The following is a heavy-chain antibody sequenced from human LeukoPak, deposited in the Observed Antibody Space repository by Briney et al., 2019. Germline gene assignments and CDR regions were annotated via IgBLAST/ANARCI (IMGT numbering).Heavy chain of an antibody. J-gene: IGHJ3*02. Sequence: LSGGSLRLSCTASGFTVSSNYMSWVRQAPGKGLEWVSVIYSGGSTYYADSVKGRFTISRDNSKNTLYLQMNSLRAEDTAVYYCAQGATALEGFDIWGQGTMVTVSS. D-gene: IGHD4/OR15-4a*01. CDR3: AQGATALEGFDI. CDR2: IYSGGST. V-gene: IGHV3-53*01. CDR1: GFTVSSNY.